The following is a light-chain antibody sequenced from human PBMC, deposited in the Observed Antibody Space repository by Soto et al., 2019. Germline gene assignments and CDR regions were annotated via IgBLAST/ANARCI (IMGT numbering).Light chain of an antibody. Sequence: EIVLTQSPGTLSLSPGERATLSCRASQSVSSSHLAWYQQKPGQAPRLFMYGASNRATGIPDRFSGSVSGKDFTLSISRLEPEDFAVYYCQHYCSSPRTFGQGTKLEIK. CDR1: QSVSSSH. CDR3: QHYCSSPRT. J-gene: IGKJ2*01. V-gene: IGKV3-20*01. CDR2: GAS.